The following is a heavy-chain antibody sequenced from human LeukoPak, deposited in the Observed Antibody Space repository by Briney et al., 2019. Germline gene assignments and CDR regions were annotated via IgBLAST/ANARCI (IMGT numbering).Heavy chain of an antibody. CDR3: ARAPMVRAGWFDP. D-gene: IGHD3-10*01. CDR1: GGSISSYY. J-gene: IGHJ5*02. CDR2: IYYSGST. V-gene: IGHV4-59*01. Sequence: SETLSLTCTVSGGSISSYYWSWIRQPPGKGLEWIGYIYYSGSTTYNPSLKSRVTISVDTSKNQFSLKLSSVTAADTAVYYCARAPMVRAGWFDPWGQGTLVTVFS.